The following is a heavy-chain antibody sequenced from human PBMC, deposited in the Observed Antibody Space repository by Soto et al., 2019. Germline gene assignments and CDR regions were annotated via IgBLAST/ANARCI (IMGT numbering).Heavy chain of an antibody. V-gene: IGHV1-2*04. D-gene: IGHD3-16*01. J-gene: IGHJ3*02. Sequence: GASVKVSCKASGYTFGGFYIHWMRQAPGQGLEWVGSINSNSGATTYAQKFQDSLAMTRDTSVSTAYMDLNRLTSDDTAIYYCAIIMTHSNSFDIWGQGTMVTVSS. CDR1: GYTFGGFY. CDR3: AIIMTHSNSFDI. CDR2: INSNSGAT.